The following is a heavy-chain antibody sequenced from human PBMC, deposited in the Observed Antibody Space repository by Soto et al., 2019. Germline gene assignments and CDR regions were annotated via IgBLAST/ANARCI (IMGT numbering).Heavy chain of an antibody. CDR3: ARGIAVAGTGDEYYYYYYGMDV. V-gene: IGHV4-30-4*01. J-gene: IGHJ6*02. D-gene: IGHD6-19*01. CDR2: IYYSGST. CDR1: GGSISSGDYY. Sequence: PSETLSLTCTVSGGSISSGDYYWSWIRQPPGKGLEWIGYIYYSGSTYYNPSLKSRVTISVDTSKNQFSLKLSSVTAADTAVYYCARGIAVAGTGDEYYYYYYGMDVWGQGTTVTVSS.